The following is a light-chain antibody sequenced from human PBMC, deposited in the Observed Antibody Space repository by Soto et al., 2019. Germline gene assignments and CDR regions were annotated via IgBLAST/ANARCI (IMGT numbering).Light chain of an antibody. V-gene: IGKV1-5*03. Sequence: DIQMTQSPSTLSASVGDRVTITCRASQSIDNWVAWYQQKPGKAPKLLIYKASSLESGVPSRFSGSGSGTEFTLTISGLQAYDFATYCCQHKGAFGRGTKLEIK. J-gene: IGKJ2*01. CDR2: KAS. CDR3: QHKGA. CDR1: QSIDNW.